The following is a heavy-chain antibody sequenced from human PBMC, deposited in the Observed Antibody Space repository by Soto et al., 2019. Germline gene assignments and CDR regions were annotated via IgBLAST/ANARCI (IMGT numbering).Heavy chain of an antibody. V-gene: IGHV3-53*01. D-gene: IGHD1-26*01. CDR1: GCTLSSNY. CDR3: AKDLHSGSYPWTYYYYGMDV. CDR2: IYSGGST. Sequence: GGSLRLSCAASGCTLSSNYISWVRQAPGKGLDWVSVIYSGGSTYYADSVKGRFTISRDNSKNTLYLQMNSLRAEDTAVYYCAKDLHSGSYPWTYYYYGMDVWGQGTTVTVSS. J-gene: IGHJ6*02.